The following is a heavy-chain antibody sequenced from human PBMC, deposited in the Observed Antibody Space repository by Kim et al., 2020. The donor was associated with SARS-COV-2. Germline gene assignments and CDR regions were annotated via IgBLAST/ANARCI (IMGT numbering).Heavy chain of an antibody. CDR1: GFTFSSYA. CDR3: AKDNRYDSSAHPGGAFDI. V-gene: IGHV3-23*01. D-gene: IGHD3-22*01. CDR2: ISGSGGST. Sequence: GGSLRLSCAASGFTFSSYAMSWVRQAPGKGLEWVSAISGSGGSTYYADSVKGRFTISRDNSKNTLYLQMNSLRAEDTAVYYCAKDNRYDSSAHPGGAFDIWGQGTMVTVSS. J-gene: IGHJ3*02.